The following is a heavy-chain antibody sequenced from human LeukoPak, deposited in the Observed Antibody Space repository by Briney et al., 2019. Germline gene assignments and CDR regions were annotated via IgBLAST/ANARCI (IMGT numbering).Heavy chain of an antibody. CDR3: ARHCTSSSCYSFDY. CDR2: ISASGSAI. V-gene: IGHV3-11*04. J-gene: IGHJ4*02. Sequence: GGSLRLSCAASGFTFSDFYMSWIRQAPGRGLEWISSISASGSAIYYADSVKGRFTISRDNAKNSLRLQMDGLRAEDTALYYCARHCTSSSCYSFDYWGQGTLVTVSS. CDR1: GFTFSDFY. D-gene: IGHD2-2*01.